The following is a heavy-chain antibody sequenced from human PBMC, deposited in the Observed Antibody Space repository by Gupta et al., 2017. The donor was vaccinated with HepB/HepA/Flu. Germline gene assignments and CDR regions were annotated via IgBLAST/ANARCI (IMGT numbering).Heavy chain of an antibody. CDR2: IIPILGIA. Sequence: QVQLVQSGAEVKKPGSSVKVSCKASGGTFSSYAISWVRQAPGQGLEWMGRIIPILGIANYAQKFQGRVTITADKSTSTAYMELSSLRSEDTAVYYCARDYLTDLKFSGSGGYYFDYWGQGTLVTVSS. CDR3: ARDYLTDLKFSGSGGYYFDY. D-gene: IGHD3-10*01. J-gene: IGHJ4*02. V-gene: IGHV1-69*04. CDR1: GGTFSSYA.